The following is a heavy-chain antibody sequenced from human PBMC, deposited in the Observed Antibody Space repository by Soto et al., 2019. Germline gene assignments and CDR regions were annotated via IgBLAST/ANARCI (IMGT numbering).Heavy chain of an antibody. CDR1: GGTFSSYA. CDR2: IIPIFGTA. Sequence: QVQLVQSGAEVEKPGSSVKVSCKASGGTFSSYAISWVRQAPGQGLEWMGGIIPIFGTANYAQKFQGRVTITADEPTSTAYMELSSLRSEDTAVYYCASGKKGGIQLCAPLDYWGQGTLVTVSS. V-gene: IGHV1-69*01. CDR3: ASGKKGGIQLCAPLDY. D-gene: IGHD5-18*01. J-gene: IGHJ4*02.